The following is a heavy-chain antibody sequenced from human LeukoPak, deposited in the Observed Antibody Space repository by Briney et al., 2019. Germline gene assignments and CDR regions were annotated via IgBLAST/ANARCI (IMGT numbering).Heavy chain of an antibody. CDR3: ARVPFIAAAGTENWFDP. CDR1: GGSLSSYY. D-gene: IGHD6-13*01. V-gene: IGHV4-59*01. J-gene: IGHJ5*02. Sequence: SETLSLTCTVSGGSLSSYYWSWIRQPPGKGLEWIGYIYYSGSTNHNPSLKSRVTISVDTYKNQFSRKLSSVTAADTAVYYCARVPFIAAAGTENWFDPWGQGTLVTVSS. CDR2: IYYSGST.